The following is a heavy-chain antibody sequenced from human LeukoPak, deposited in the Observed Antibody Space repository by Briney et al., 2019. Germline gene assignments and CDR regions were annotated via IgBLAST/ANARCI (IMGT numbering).Heavy chain of an antibody. D-gene: IGHD6-13*01. CDR2: INWNGGST. CDR3: TRALEAIAASGMFDY. Sequence: GGSLRLSCAAPGFTIGDNGMSWVRQAPGKGLEWVSGINWNGGSTGYADSVKGRFTISRDNANNSLYLQMNSLTAEDTALYYCTRALEAIAASGMFDYWGQGTLVTVSS. V-gene: IGHV3-20*04. J-gene: IGHJ4*02. CDR1: GFTIGDNG.